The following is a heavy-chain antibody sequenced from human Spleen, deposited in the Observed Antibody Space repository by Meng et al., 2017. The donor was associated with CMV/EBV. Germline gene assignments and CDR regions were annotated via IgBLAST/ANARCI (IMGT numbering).Heavy chain of an antibody. D-gene: IGHD1-1*01. J-gene: IGHJ4*02. CDR1: GGSFSGYY. V-gene: IGHV4-34*01. Sequence: SETLSLTCAVYGGSFSGYYWTWIRQPPGKGLEWIGEINHSGSTNYNPSLKSRVTISVDTSKNQFSLKLRSVTAADTAIYCCARLTRGTGNGPDHWGQGILVTVSS. CDR3: ARLTRGTGNGPDH. CDR2: INHSGST.